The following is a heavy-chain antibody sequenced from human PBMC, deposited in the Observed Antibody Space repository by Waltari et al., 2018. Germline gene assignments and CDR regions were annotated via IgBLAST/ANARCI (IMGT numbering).Heavy chain of an antibody. J-gene: IGHJ2*01. Sequence: VQLVQSGAEVKKPGSSVKVSCKASGGTFSSYAMSWVRQAPGKGLEWVSAISGSGGSTYYADSVKGRFTISRDNSKNTLYLQMNSLRAEDTAVYYCAKRDGFREFGYFDLWGRGTLVTVSS. D-gene: IGHD3-10*01. V-gene: IGHV3-23*04. CDR2: ISGSGGST. CDR3: AKRDGFREFGYFDL. CDR1: GGTFSSYA.